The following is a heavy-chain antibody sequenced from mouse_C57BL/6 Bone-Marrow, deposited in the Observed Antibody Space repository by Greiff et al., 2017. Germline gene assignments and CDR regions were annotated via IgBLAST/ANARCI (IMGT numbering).Heavy chain of an antibody. CDR2: IYPRSGNT. Sequence: VQLQQSGAELARPGASVKLSCKASGYTFTSYGISWVKQRTGQGLEWIGEIYPRSGNTYYNEKFKGKATLTADKSYSTAYMELRSLTSEDSAVYFCARDPHYYAMDDWGQGTSVTVSS. CDR3: ARDPHYYAMDD. CDR1: GYTFTSYG. V-gene: IGHV1-81*01. J-gene: IGHJ4*01.